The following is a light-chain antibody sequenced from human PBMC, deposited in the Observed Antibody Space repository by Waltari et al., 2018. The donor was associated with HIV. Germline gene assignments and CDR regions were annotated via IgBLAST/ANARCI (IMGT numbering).Light chain of an antibody. V-gene: IGKV1-39*01. CDR3: LQSFTAPLT. CDR2: DAS. J-gene: IGKJ3*01. Sequence: DTQMTQLQSSLSASIGDRITITCRASQNIYKFLSWYQQKSGKAPNLLIYDASSLQSGVPSRFSGSGSGTEFTLTISSLQVEDFATYYCLQSFTAPLTFGPGTKLDIK. CDR1: QNIYKF.